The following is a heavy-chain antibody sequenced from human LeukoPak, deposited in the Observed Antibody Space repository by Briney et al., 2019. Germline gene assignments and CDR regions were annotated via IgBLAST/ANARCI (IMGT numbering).Heavy chain of an antibody. CDR3: ARRRYLGINIVV. J-gene: IGHJ6*03. CDR2: VYYSGST. Sequence: SETLSLTCAVSGDSISSYYWSWIRQPPGKGLEWIGYVYYSGSTKYNPSLKSRVTISVDTPKNQFSLKLTSVTAADTAVYYCARRRYLGINIVVWGKGTTVTVSS. D-gene: IGHD3-9*01. CDR1: GDSISSYY. V-gene: IGHV4-59*01.